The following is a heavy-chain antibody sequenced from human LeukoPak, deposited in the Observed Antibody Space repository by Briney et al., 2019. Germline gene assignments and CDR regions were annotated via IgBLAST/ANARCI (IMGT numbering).Heavy chain of an antibody. CDR3: TRENRHSSGWYGAFDI. CDR1: GFSFSNAC. J-gene: IGHJ3*02. CDR2: IKSKTDSGTA. V-gene: IGHV3-15*01. Sequence: TGGSLRLSCAASGFSFSNACMDWVRRAPGKGLEWVGRIKSKTDSGTAHYAAPVKGRFTISRDDSRNTMYLQMNSLKTEDTAVYYCTRENRHSSGWYGAFDIWGQGTMVTVSS. D-gene: IGHD6-19*01.